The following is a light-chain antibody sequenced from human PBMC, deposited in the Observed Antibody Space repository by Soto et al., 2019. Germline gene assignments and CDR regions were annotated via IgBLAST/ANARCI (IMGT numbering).Light chain of an antibody. J-gene: IGLJ2*01. V-gene: IGLV2-11*01. Sequence: QSALTQPRSVSGSPGQSVTISCTGTSSDVGGYDHVSWYQQHPGKAPNLMIYDVSKRPSGVPDRFSGSKSGNTASLTISGLQAEDEADYYCCSYAGSYTLFGGGTKLTVL. CDR1: SSDVGGYDH. CDR2: DVS. CDR3: CSYAGSYTL.